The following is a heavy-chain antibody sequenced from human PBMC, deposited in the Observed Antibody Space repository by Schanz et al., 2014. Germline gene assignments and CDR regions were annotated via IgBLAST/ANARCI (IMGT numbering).Heavy chain of an antibody. V-gene: IGHV3-21*06. J-gene: IGHJ4*02. CDR1: GFTFSRYN. CDR3: XXXRYDILTDYYTEYYFDS. CDR2: ISRSSGRI. D-gene: IGHD3-9*01. Sequence: EVQLVESGGGLVKPGGSLRLSCAGTGFTFSRYNMNWVRQAPGRGLEWVSSISRSSGRIYYSDSVKGRFTISRDNAKNLVXXXXNSLRAEDTAXXXXXXXRYDILTDYYTEYYFDSWGQGTLVAVSS.